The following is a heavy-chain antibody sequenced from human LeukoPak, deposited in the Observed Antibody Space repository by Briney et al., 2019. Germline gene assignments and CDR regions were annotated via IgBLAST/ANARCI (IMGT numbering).Heavy chain of an antibody. Sequence: KSGGSLRLSCAASGFTFSSYSMNWVRQAPGKGLEWVSSISSSSSYIYYADSVKGRFTISRDNAKNSLHLQMNSLRAEDTAVYYCARKTPMAGDAFDIWGQGTMVTVSS. CDR3: ARKTPMAGDAFDI. CDR1: GFTFSSYS. CDR2: ISSSSSYI. D-gene: IGHD3-10*01. J-gene: IGHJ3*02. V-gene: IGHV3-21*01.